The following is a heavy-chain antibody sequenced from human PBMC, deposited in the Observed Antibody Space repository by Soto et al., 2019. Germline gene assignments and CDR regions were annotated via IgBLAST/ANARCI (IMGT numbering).Heavy chain of an antibody. CDR2: ISNSDAT. Sequence: EVLLLESGGGLVQPGGSLRLSCEASGFTFSNYAMSWVRQAPGKGLEWVSTISNSDATYYADSVKGRFTISRDTSRNTLDLRMNTLRDGDTAVYYCARVWGEDGYCTSSSCLYYFDHWGQGTLVTVSS. V-gene: IGHV3-23*01. J-gene: IGHJ4*02. D-gene: IGHD2-2*03. CDR1: GFTFSNYA. CDR3: ARVWGEDGYCTSSSCLYYFDH.